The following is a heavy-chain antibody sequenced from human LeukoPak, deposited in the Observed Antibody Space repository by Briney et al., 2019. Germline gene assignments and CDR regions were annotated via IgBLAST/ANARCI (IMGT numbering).Heavy chain of an antibody. J-gene: IGHJ4*02. V-gene: IGHV1-46*01. CDR2: INPRGGST. CDR1: GYSFISQY. D-gene: IGHD4-17*01. Sequence: ASAKVSCKASGYSFISQYMHWVRQAPGQGLEWMGIINPRGGSTSYAQKFQGRVTMTRDTSTSTVYMELSSLRSEDTAVYYCAREYGSGGDDYFDYWGQGTLVTVSS. CDR3: AREYGSGGDDYFDY.